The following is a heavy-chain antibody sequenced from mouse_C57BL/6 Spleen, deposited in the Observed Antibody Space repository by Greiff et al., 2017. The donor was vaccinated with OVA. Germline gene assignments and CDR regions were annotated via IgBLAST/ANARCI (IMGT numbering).Heavy chain of an antibody. D-gene: IGHD1-1*01. Sequence: EVQLQQSGPELVKPGASVKISCKASGYSFSDYNMNWVKQSNGKSLEWIGVINPNYGTTSYNQKFKGKATLTVDQSSSTAYMQLNSLTSEDSAVYYCARNYGSSYPYAMDYWGQGTSVTVSS. CDR1: GYSFSDYN. J-gene: IGHJ4*01. V-gene: IGHV1-39*01. CDR3: ARNYGSSYPYAMDY. CDR2: INPNYGTT.